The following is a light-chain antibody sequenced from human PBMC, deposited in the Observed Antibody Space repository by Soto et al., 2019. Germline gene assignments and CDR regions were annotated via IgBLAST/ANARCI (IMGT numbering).Light chain of an antibody. V-gene: IGKV3-20*01. CDR2: DAS. CDR1: QVVSSSH. J-gene: IGKJ1*01. Sequence: EIVLTQPPCTVSLSPGERATLSCRASQVVSSSHLAWYQHKPGKAPGLVIFDASRRATGIPDRFSGSGSGTDFTLTISRLEPEDFGVYFCQQYGSSPSWTFGQGTKVDI. CDR3: QQYGSSPSWT.